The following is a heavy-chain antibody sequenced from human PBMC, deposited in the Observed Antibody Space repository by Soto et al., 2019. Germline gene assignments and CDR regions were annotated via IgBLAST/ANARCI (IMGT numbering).Heavy chain of an antibody. V-gene: IGHV1-46*03. D-gene: IGHD2-21*02. J-gene: IGHJ4*02. Sequence: QVQLVQSVAEVKKPGASVKVSCKASGYTFTSYYMNWVRQAPGQGLEWLGIINPSGGYTTYAQRLLGRATITSDTSTSTVHKALGSMTSEDTAVYYCARGGSIVVVTAAYDHWGQGTLVTVSS. CDR1: GYTFTSYY. CDR3: ARGGSIVVVTAAYDH. CDR2: INPSGGYT.